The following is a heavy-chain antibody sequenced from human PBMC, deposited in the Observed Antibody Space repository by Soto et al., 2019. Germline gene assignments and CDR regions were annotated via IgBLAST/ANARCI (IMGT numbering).Heavy chain of an antibody. CDR2: ISAYNGNT. V-gene: IGHV1-18*01. J-gene: IGHJ4*02. CDR3: ARDRGLAYCGGDCYSEIDY. Sequence: QVQLVQSGAEVKKPGASVKVSCKASGYTFTSYGISWVRQAPGQGLEWMGWISAYNGNTNYAQKLQGRVTMTTDTSPSTAYMELSSLRSDATAVYYGARDRGLAYCGGDCYSEIDYWGQGTLVTVSS. CDR1: GYTFTSYG. D-gene: IGHD2-21*02.